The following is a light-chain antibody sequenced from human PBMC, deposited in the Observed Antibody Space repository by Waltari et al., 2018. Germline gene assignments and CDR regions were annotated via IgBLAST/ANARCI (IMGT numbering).Light chain of an antibody. CDR1: SSDVGNYNL. CDR3: CSYASGSTFV. CDR2: EVT. Sequence: QSALTQPASVSGSPGQSITISCAGTSSDVGNYNLVSWYQQHAGEAPKLMIYEVTKRPSGVSNRFSGSKSGNTASLTISGLQAEDEDDYYCCSYASGSTFVFGGGTKLTVL. J-gene: IGLJ2*01. V-gene: IGLV2-23*02.